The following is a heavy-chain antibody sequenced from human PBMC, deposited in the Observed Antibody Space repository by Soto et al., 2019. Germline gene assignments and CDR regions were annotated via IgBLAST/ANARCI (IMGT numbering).Heavy chain of an antibody. D-gene: IGHD6-13*01. CDR2: VSYDGYKE. CDR1: AFTFSDYT. CDR3: ARSLYSSTWYFFDY. J-gene: IGHJ4*02. V-gene: IGHV3-30-3*01. Sequence: QVQLVESGGGVVQPGRSLRLSCAASAFTFSDYTMHWVRQAPGKGLEWVAVVSYDGYKEYYADSVKGRFTISRDNSKDTLYLQMNSLGPEDSAVYYCARSLYSSTWYFFDYWGQGTLVTVSS.